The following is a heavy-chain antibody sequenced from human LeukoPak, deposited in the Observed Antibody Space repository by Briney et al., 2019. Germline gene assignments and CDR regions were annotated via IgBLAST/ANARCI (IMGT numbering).Heavy chain of an antibody. V-gene: IGHV3-23*01. D-gene: IGHD1-14*01. CDR3: AKGCQCPSGLSSWFEP. Sequence: GGSLRLSCTTSGFTFSSYGMSWVRQAPGKGLEWVSGLSGSGDGQFYADAVKGRLTVYRDISKNTLYLQMNSLRAEDTAIYYCAKGCQCPSGLSSWFEPRGQGTLVAVSS. CDR2: LSGSGDGQ. J-gene: IGHJ5*02. CDR1: GFTFSSYG.